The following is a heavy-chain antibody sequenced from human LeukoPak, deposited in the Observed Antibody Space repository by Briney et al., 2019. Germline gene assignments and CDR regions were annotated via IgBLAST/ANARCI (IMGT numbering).Heavy chain of an antibody. J-gene: IGHJ4*02. V-gene: IGHV3-30*02. CDR1: GFTFDDYG. CDR3: VKDNPLDY. Sequence: GGSLRLSCAASGFTFDDYGMSWVRQAPGKGLDWVAFIRHDGNKKLYADSVKGRFTISRDNSKNTLYLYVNSLRPDDSAVYYCVKDNPLDYWGQGTLVIVSS. CDR2: IRHDGNKK.